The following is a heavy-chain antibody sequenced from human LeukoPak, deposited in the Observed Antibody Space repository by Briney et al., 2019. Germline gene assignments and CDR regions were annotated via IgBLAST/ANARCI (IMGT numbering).Heavy chain of an antibody. D-gene: IGHD6-13*01. CDR2: INTNTGNP. J-gene: IGHJ1*01. Sequence: ASVKVSCTASGYTFTSYAMNWVRQAPGQGLEWMGWINTNTGNPTYAQGFTGRFVFSLDTSVSTAYLQISSLKAEDTAVYYCARSLGIAAADEYFQHWGQGTLVTVSS. CDR3: ARSLGIAAADEYFQH. CDR1: GYTFTSYA. V-gene: IGHV7-4-1*02.